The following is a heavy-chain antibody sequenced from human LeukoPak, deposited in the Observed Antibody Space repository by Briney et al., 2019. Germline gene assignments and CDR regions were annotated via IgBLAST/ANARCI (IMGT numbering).Heavy chain of an antibody. J-gene: IGHJ5*02. V-gene: IGHV3-7*01. CDR2: IKQDGSEK. CDR3: AKNSHPGSSWCFDP. Sequence: GGSLRLSCAASGFTFSTYWMTWVRQAPGKGLEWVANIKQDGSEKYFVDSVKGRFTISRDISKNTVYLQMNSLRAGDTAMYYCAKNSHPGSSWCFDPWGQGTLVTVSS. D-gene: IGHD6-13*01. CDR1: GFTFSTYW.